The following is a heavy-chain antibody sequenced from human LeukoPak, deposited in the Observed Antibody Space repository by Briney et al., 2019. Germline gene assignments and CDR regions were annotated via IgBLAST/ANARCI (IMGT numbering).Heavy chain of an antibody. CDR2: ISGSGGST. CDR3: AKDYYGSGSPRDFDI. CDR1: GFTFSSYV. V-gene: IGHV3-23*01. D-gene: IGHD3-10*01. Sequence: PGGSLRLSCAASGFTFSSYVMTWVRQAPGRGLEWVSAISGSGGSTFYADSVKGRFTISRDNSNNTLYLQMNSLKAEDTALYYCAKDYYGSGSPRDFDIWGHGTMVTVSS. J-gene: IGHJ3*02.